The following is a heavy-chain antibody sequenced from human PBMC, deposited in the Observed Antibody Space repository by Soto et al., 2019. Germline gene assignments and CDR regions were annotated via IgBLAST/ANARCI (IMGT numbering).Heavy chain of an antibody. D-gene: IGHD2-15*01. Sequence: SETLSLTCAVYGGSFSGYYWSWIRQPPGKGLEWIGEINHSGSTNYNPSLKSRVTISVDTSKNQFSLKLSSVTAADTAVYYCARVGCSGGSCYSHWAFDIWGQGTMVTVSS. CDR3: ARVGCSGGSCYSHWAFDI. CDR1: GGSFSGYY. V-gene: IGHV4-34*01. CDR2: INHSGST. J-gene: IGHJ3*02.